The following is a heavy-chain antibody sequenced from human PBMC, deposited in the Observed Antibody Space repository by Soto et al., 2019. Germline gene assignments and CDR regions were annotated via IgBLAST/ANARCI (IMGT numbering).Heavy chain of an antibody. D-gene: IGHD2-15*01. CDR3: TTGDDGYCSGGSCYSWGPFDY. CDR2: IKSKTDGGTT. CDR1: GFTFSNAW. Sequence: LRLSCAASGFTFSNAWMNWVRQAPGKGLEWVGRIKSKTDGGTTDYAAPVKGRFTISRDDSKNTLYLQMNSLKTEDTAVYYCTTGDDGYCSGGSCYSWGPFDYSGQGTLVTVSS. V-gene: IGHV3-15*07. J-gene: IGHJ4*02.